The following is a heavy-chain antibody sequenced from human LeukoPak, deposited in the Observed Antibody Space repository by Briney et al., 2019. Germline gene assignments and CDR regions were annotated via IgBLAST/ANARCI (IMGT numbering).Heavy chain of an antibody. J-gene: IGHJ4*02. V-gene: IGHV3-21*01. CDR3: ARGGAVAPKFKVDY. CDR1: GFPFSSYS. D-gene: IGHD6-19*01. CDR2: ISSSSSYI. Sequence: GGALDLSCAAPGFPFSSYSMNWVRQAPGKGLEWVSSISSSSSYIYYADSVKGRFTISRDNAKNSLYLQMNSLRAEETAVYYCARGGAVAPKFKVDYWGQGTLVTVSS.